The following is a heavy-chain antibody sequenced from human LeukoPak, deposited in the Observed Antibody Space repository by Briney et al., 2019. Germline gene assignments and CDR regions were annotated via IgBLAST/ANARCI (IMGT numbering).Heavy chain of an antibody. J-gene: IGHJ5*02. CDR1: GYTFTSYY. CDR2: INPSGGST. Sequence: ASVKVSCKASGYTFTSYYMHWVRQAPGQGLEWMGIINPSGGSTSYAQKFQGRVTMTRDTSTSTVYMELSSLRSEDTAVYYCARGSLGYCSGGSCYSGMHWFDPWGQGTLVTVS. V-gene: IGHV1-46*01. CDR3: ARGSLGYCSGGSCYSGMHWFDP. D-gene: IGHD2-15*01.